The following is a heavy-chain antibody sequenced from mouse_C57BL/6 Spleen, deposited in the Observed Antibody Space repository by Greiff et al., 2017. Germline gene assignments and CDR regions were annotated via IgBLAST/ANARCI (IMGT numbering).Heavy chain of an antibody. Sequence: EVKLVESGGGLVKPGGSLKLSCAASGFTFSDYGMHWVRQAPEKGLEWVAYISSGSSTIYYADTVKGRFTISRDNAKNTLFLQMTSLRSEDTAMYYCARMDDGYSRTAMDYWGQGTSVTVSS. V-gene: IGHV5-17*01. J-gene: IGHJ4*01. CDR3: ARMDDGYSRTAMDY. D-gene: IGHD2-3*01. CDR2: ISSGSSTI. CDR1: GFTFSDYG.